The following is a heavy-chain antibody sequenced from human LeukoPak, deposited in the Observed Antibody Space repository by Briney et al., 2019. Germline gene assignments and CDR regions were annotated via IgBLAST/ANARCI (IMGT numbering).Heavy chain of an antibody. CDR1: GFTFSDYY. CDR2: ISHTSSTR. D-gene: IGHD6-13*01. J-gene: IGHJ4*02. V-gene: IGHV3-11*01. CDR3: ARVGGQQLPDY. Sequence: GGSLRLSCAVSGFTFSDYYMSWIRQAPGKGLEWISYISHTSSTRNYADSVKGRFTISRDNAKNSLYLQMNSLRAEDTAVYYCARVGGQQLPDYWGQGTLVTVSS.